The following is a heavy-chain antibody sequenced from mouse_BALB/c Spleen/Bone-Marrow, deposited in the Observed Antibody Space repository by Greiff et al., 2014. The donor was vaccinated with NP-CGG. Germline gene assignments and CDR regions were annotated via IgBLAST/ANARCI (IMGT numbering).Heavy chain of an antibody. CDR3: ARRDDYEDYYFAY. CDR2: IYPGSDST. J-gene: IGHJ2*01. V-gene: IGHV1-55*01. Sequence: QVHVKQSWAELVKPGTSVKMSCKASGHTFTSYWMHWVKQRPGQGLEWIGDIYPGSDSTNYNEKFKSKATLTVDTSSSTAYMQLSSLPSEDSAVYYCARRDDYEDYYFAYWGQGTPLTVSS. CDR1: GHTFTSYW. D-gene: IGHD2-4*01.